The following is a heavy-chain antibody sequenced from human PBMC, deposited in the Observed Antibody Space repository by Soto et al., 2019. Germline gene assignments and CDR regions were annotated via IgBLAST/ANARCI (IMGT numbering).Heavy chain of an antibody. Sequence: QVQLVQSGAEVKKPGSSVKVSCKASGGSFSSYAISWVRQAPVQGLEWMGGIIPIFGAPTYAQKFQSRVTSIADNSTSTAYMELSSLISEDTALYYCARAGPVSSNNAFDIWGQGTLVTVSS. D-gene: IGHD6-19*01. CDR1: GGSFSSYA. CDR2: IIPIFGAP. J-gene: IGHJ3*02. CDR3: ARAGPVSSNNAFDI. V-gene: IGHV1-69*06.